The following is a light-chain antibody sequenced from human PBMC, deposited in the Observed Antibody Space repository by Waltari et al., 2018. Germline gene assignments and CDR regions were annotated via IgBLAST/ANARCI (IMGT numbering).Light chain of an antibody. Sequence: DIQMTQSPSTLSAPLGDRVTITCRASQSISTWLAWYQQKPGKAPKLLIYQASNLESGVPSRFSGSGSGTEFTLTISSLQPDDFATYFCQQYDSYPLTFGGGTNVEIK. J-gene: IGKJ4*01. CDR1: QSISTW. V-gene: IGKV1-5*03. CDR2: QAS. CDR3: QQYDSYPLT.